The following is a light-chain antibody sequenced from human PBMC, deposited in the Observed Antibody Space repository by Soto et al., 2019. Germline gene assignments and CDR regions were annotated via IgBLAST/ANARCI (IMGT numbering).Light chain of an antibody. Sequence: QSVLTQPPSASGSPGQSVTISCTGTSSDVGGFNYVSWYQQHPGKAPKLMIYEVYKRPSGVPDRFSGSKSGNTASLTVSGLQAEDEADYYCSSYAGNNVLFGGGTKLTVL. CDR1: SSDVGGFNY. CDR3: SSYAGNNVL. CDR2: EVY. J-gene: IGLJ2*01. V-gene: IGLV2-8*01.